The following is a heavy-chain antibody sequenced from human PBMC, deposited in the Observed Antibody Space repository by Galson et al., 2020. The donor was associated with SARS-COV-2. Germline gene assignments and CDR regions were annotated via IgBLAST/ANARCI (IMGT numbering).Heavy chain of an antibody. V-gene: IGHV4-4*07. CDR2: FFISGTI. J-gene: IGHJ4*02. D-gene: IGHD3-10*01. CDR3: ARGTYGSGSYNDY. Sequence: SETLSLTCSIVPGGSLSAHNWSWFRQPAGKGLEWIGRFFISGTINYNPSLKSRVTMSMDTSKNQFSLKLSSVTAADTAVYYCARGTYGSGSYNDYWGQGHLVTVSS. CDR1: GGSLSAHN.